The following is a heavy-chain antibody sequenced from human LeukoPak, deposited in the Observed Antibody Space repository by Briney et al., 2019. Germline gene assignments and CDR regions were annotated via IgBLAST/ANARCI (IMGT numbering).Heavy chain of an antibody. CDR2: IDPNSGGT. V-gene: IGHV1-2*02. CDR3: ARDDDILTGYYKYGYYFDY. Sequence: GASVKVSCKASGYTFTGYYMHWVRQAPGQGLEWMGWIDPNSGGTNYAQKFQGRVTMTRDTSISTAYMELSRLRSDDTAVYYCARDDDILTGYYKYGYYFDYWGQGTLVTVSS. J-gene: IGHJ4*02. CDR1: GYTFTGYY. D-gene: IGHD3-9*01.